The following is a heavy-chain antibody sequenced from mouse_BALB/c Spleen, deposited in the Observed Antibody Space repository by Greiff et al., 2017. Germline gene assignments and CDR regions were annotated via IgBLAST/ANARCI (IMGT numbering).Heavy chain of an antibody. Sequence: EVQGVESGGGLVKPGGSLKLSCAASGFTFSSYAMSWVRQTPEKRLEWVATISSGGSYTYYPDSVKGRFTISRDNAKNTLYLQMSSLRSEDTAMYYCARDGNYVNFDYWGQGTTLTVSS. V-gene: IGHV5-9-3*01. CDR2: ISSGGSYT. J-gene: IGHJ2*01. D-gene: IGHD2-1*01. CDR1: GFTFSSYA. CDR3: ARDGNYVNFDY.